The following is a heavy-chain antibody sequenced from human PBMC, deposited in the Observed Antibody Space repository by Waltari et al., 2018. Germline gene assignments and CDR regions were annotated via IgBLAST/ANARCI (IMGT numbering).Heavy chain of an antibody. CDR1: AYSITSGYY. V-gene: IGHV4-38-2*02. D-gene: IGHD1-1*01. J-gene: IGHJ6*03. CDR3: VGSTMEFFYYYYYMDV. CDR2: GYHSGST. Sequence: QVQLQESGPGLVKPSETLSLTCTVSAYSITSGYYWGWIRQPPGKGLEWIGSGYHSGSTYSNPSLRRRVTISIDTSKNQFSLKLKSVTAADTAVYYCVGSTMEFFYYYYYMDVWGKGTTVTISS.